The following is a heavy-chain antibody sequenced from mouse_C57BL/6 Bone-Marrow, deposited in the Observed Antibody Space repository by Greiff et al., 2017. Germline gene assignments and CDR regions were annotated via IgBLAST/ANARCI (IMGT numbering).Heavy chain of an antibody. CDR3: TSTTVVATPYYFDY. J-gene: IGHJ2*01. CDR1: GFNIKDDY. V-gene: IGHV14-4*01. CDR2: IDPENGDT. Sequence: VTLKESGAELVRPGASVKLSCTASGFNIKDDYMHWVKQRPEQGLEWIGWIDPENGDTEYASKFQGKATITADTSSNTAYLQLSSLTSEDSAVYYCTSTTVVATPYYFDYWGQGTTLTVSS. D-gene: IGHD1-1*01.